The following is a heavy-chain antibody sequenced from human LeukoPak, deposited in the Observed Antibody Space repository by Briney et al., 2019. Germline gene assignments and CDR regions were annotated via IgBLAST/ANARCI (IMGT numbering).Heavy chain of an antibody. D-gene: IGHD1-26*01. CDR3: SRHDSSVVGGNDAFDI. J-gene: IGHJ3*02. Sequence: GGSLKLPCAASGFTFSGSAMHWVRQASGKGLKWVGRIRRRGNSYATAYAASVTGGFTISRDDSKNTAYLQMNSLRAEDTAIYYCSRHDSSVVGGNDAFDIWGQGTLVTVSS. CDR2: IRRRGNSYAT. CDR1: GFTFSGSA. V-gene: IGHV3-73*01.